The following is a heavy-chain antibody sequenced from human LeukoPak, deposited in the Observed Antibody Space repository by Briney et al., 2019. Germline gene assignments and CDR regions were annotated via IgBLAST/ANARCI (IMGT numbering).Heavy chain of an antibody. CDR3: ARESPACGEDCYFDY. J-gene: IGHJ4*02. Sequence: GRSLTLPCAASGFTFGSYAMHWVRQAPGRGLEWVAGISYDGTNKYYAGSVKGRFTISRDNSKNTLYLQMNSLRTDGTAVYYCARESPACGEDCYFDYWGQGTLVTVSS. CDR2: ISYDGTNK. CDR1: GFTFGSYA. V-gene: IGHV3-30-3*01. D-gene: IGHD2-21*02.